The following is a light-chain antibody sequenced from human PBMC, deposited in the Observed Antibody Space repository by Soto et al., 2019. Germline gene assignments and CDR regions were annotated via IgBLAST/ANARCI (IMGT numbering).Light chain of an antibody. CDR3: QQYSNYFT. J-gene: IGKJ3*01. V-gene: IGKV1D-13*01. CDR1: QGLNSN. CDR2: AAS. Sequence: AIQLTQSPSSLSASVGDRVTITCRASQGLNSNLAWYQQKPGKAPKLLMYAASTLQKGVPSRFSGNGSGTDFTLTISSLQPEDFATYYCQQYSNYFTFGPGTKVDI.